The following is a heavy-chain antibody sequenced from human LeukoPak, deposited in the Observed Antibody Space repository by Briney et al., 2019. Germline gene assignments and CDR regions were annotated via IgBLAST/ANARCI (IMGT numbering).Heavy chain of an antibody. V-gene: IGHV3-30*03. CDR3: ARGGSYSCLDY. D-gene: IGHD3-10*01. CDR1: GFTFSSYG. Sequence: GGSLRLSCAASGFTFSSYGMHWVRQAPGKGLEWVAVISYDGSNKYYADSVKGRFTISRDNSKNTLYLQMNSLTVEDTAVYYCARGGSYSCLDYWGQGTLVTVSS. CDR2: ISYDGSNK. J-gene: IGHJ4*02.